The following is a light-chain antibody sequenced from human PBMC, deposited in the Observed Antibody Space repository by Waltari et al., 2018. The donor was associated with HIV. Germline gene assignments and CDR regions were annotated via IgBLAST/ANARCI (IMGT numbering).Light chain of an antibody. Sequence: EIVLTQSPGTLSLSPGERANLSCSASQSVIKNYLAWYQQKPGQAPRLLIYGASSWATGIAYRFSGSGSGTDFTLTISRLEPEDFAVYYCQQYGSSPCTFGPGTKVDVK. J-gene: IGKJ3*01. CDR1: QSVIKNY. CDR3: QQYGSSPCT. V-gene: IGKV3-20*01. CDR2: GAS.